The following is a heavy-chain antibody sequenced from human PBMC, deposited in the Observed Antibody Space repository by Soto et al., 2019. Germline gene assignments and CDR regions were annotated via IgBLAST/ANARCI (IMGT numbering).Heavy chain of an antibody. J-gene: IGHJ4*02. CDR3: AKGGEYQLLRIYFDY. CDR1: GFIFSSYG. Sequence: QVQLVESGGGVVQPGRSLRLSCAASGFIFSSYGMHWVRQAPGKGLEWVAVISYDGSSKYYADSVKGRFTISRDNSENTLHLQMNSLRAEDTAMYYCAKGGEYQLLRIYFDYWGQGTRVTVSS. D-gene: IGHD2-2*01. CDR2: ISYDGSSK. V-gene: IGHV3-30*18.